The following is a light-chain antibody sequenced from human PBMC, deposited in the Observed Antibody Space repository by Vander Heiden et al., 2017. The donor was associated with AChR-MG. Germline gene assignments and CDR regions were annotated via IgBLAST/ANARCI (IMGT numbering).Light chain of an antibody. J-gene: IGLJ2*01. CDR1: TASLASNY. CDR3: QSYDSSIRGVV. CDR2: EDN. Sequence: NFMLTQPHSESDSPGKTVPTPITRITASLASNYVQWYQQRPGSAPPSVIYEDNQSPAGLPDRFSGSIGSSSNTASLTITGLKTEDEADYYCQSYDSSIRGVVFGGGTKLTVL. V-gene: IGLV6-57*03.